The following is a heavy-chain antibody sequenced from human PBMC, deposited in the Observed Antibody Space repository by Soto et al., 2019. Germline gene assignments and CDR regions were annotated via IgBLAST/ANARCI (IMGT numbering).Heavy chain of an antibody. CDR3: ARDQDGWAYLDY. CDR2: ISGSGGYT. CDR1: GFTFSDHY. J-gene: IGHJ4*02. D-gene: IGHD6-19*01. V-gene: IGHV3-11*05. Sequence: QVQLVESGGGLVKPGGSLRLSCAASGFTFSDHYMSWIRQAPGKGLEWLSYISGSGGYTNYADSVKGRFTISRDNANKSLYLQMNSLRAEDTAVYYCARDQDGWAYLDYWGQGTLVTVSS.